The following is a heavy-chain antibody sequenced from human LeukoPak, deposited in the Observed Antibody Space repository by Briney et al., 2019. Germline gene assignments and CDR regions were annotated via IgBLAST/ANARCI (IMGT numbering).Heavy chain of an antibody. J-gene: IGHJ3*02. CDR2: IYHSGST. CDR3: ARPFYSSPLRLPPGDVDAFDI. D-gene: IGHD5-18*01. Sequence: SETLSLTCTVSGYSVSSGYYWDWIRHPQGKGLEWIRSIYHSGSTYYNPSLKSRVTISVDTSKNQFSLKLSSVTAADTAVYYCARPFYSSPLRLPPGDVDAFDIWGQGTMVTVSS. CDR1: GYSVSSGYY. V-gene: IGHV4-38-2*02.